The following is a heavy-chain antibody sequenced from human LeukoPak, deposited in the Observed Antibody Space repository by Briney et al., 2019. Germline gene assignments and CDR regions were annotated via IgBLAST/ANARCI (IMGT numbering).Heavy chain of an antibody. CDR1: GGSISSSAYH. V-gene: IGHV4-39*01. CDR3: ARLWSTDCRGGSCPHQPNY. D-gene: IGHD2-15*01. Sequence: SETLSLTCTVSGGSISSSAYHWGWIRQPPGKGLEWIGSIHYSGSTYYNPSLKSRVTISVDTSKNQFSLKLSSVTAADTAVYYCARLWSTDCRGGSCPHQPNYWGQGTLVTVSS. J-gene: IGHJ4*02. CDR2: IHYSGST.